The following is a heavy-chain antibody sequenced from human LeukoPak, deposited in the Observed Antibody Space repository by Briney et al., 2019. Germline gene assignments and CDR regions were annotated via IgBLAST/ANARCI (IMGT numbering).Heavy chain of an antibody. J-gene: IGHJ4*02. Sequence: GGSLRLSCGASGFTVSSNYMSWVRQAPGKGLEWVSVIYSGGSTYYADFVKGRFTISRDNSKNTLYLRMNSLRAEDTAVYYCAKVQKGYYGSGTYEDYFDYWGQGTLVTVSS. V-gene: IGHV3-66*01. CDR1: GFTVSSNY. D-gene: IGHD3-10*01. CDR3: AKVQKGYYGSGTYEDYFDY. CDR2: IYSGGST.